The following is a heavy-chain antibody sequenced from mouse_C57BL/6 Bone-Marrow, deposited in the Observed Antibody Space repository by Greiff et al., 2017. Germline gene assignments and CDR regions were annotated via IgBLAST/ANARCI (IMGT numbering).Heavy chain of an antibody. CDR2: IYPGNSDT. V-gene: IGHV1-5*01. CDR1: GYTFTSYW. J-gene: IGHJ2*01. CDR3: VPYYYGSSYFDD. D-gene: IGHD1-1*01. Sequence: VQLQQSGTVLARPGASVKMSCKTSGYTFTSYWMHWVKQRPGQGLEWIGAIYPGNSDTSYNQKFKGKAKLTAVTSASTAYMELSSLTNEDSAVYYCVPYYYGSSYFDDWGQGTTLTVSS.